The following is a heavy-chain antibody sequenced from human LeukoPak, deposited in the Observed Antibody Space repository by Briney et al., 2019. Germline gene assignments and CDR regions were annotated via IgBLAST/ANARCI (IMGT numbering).Heavy chain of an antibody. CDR1: GGSISSYY. J-gene: IGHJ4*02. CDR3: ARNPEFLRGFGY. Sequence: PSETLSLTCTVSGGSISSYYWSRIRQPPGKGLEWIGYIYYSGSTYYNPSVKSRVTIFVDTSKNQFSLKLSSVTAADTGVYYCARNPEFLRGFGYWGQGTLVTVSS. V-gene: IGHV4-59*08. D-gene: IGHD1-14*01. CDR2: IYYSGST.